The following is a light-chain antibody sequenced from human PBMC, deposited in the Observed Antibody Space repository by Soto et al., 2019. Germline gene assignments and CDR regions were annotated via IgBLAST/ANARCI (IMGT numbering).Light chain of an antibody. J-gene: IGLJ2*01. CDR2: EVN. Sequence: QSALTQPASVSGSPGQSVTISCTGTSSDVGGYNYVSWYQQHPGKAPTLMIYEVNYRPSGVSDRFSGSKSGNTASLTISGLQAEDEADYYCSSYTSSSTLVFGGGTKLTVL. V-gene: IGLV2-14*01. CDR1: SSDVGGYNY. CDR3: SSYTSSSTLV.